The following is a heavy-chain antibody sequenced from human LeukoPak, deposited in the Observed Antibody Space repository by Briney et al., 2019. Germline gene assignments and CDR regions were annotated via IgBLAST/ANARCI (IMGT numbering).Heavy chain of an antibody. V-gene: IGHV3-74*01. J-gene: IGHJ4*02. CDR1: GFTFSSYW. D-gene: IGHD1-26*01. Sequence: AGGSPRLSCAASGFTFSSYWMHWVRQAPGEGLVWVSRINRDGSSATYADSAKGRFTISRDNAKNTLYLQMNSLRAEDTAVYYCARAEWGGTYYFDYWGQGTLVTVSS. CDR3: ARAEWGGTYYFDY. CDR2: INRDGSSA.